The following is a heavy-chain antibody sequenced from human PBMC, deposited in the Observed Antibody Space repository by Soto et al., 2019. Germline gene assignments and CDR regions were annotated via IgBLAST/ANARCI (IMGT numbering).Heavy chain of an antibody. D-gene: IGHD4-17*01. CDR2: IYNSGAT. Sequence: QVRLQESGPGLVKPSETLSLDCSVSGDSMIGSYWTWIRQPPGSGLQWLGYIYNSGATAYNSSLTGRITVSIDTPNNRFSLNLRSVTAADTAVYYCVRNKVTTMRFFDFWGPGKMVTVSS. J-gene: IGHJ4*02. CDR1: GDSMIGSY. CDR3: VRNKVTTMRFFDF. V-gene: IGHV4-59*01.